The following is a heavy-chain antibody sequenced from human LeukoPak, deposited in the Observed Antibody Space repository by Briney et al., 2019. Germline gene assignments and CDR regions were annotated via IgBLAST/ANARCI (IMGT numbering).Heavy chain of an antibody. Sequence: ASVKVSCKASGYTFTVQYLYWARKTPGQGLEWMGWINPKTGDTDSAQNFRGRVTMTRDTSISTVYMEVSRLTSDDTVVYYCARGYYGMDVWGQGTTVTVSS. CDR3: ARGYYGMDV. V-gene: IGHV1-2*02. CDR2: INPKTGDT. J-gene: IGHJ6*02. CDR1: GYTFTVQY.